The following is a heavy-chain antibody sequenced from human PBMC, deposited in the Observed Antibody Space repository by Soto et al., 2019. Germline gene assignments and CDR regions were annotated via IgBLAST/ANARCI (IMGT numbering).Heavy chain of an antibody. CDR2: ISYDGSNN. CDR3: AKGVGDFYFYGMDV. CDR1: GFTFSSYA. D-gene: IGHD4-17*01. Sequence: QVQLVESGGGVVQPGRSLRLSCAASGFTFSSYAMHWVRQAPGKGLEWVAVISYDGSNNYYVDSVKGRFTISRDNSRNTVSLQMNSLRAEDTAVFYCAKGVGDFYFYGMDVWGQGTTVTVSS. J-gene: IGHJ6*02. V-gene: IGHV3-30*18.